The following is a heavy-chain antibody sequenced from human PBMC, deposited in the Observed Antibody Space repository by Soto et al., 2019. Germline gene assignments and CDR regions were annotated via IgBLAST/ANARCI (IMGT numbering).Heavy chain of an antibody. CDR1: GFTFSSYA. V-gene: IGHV3-64D*06. CDR2: ISSEGAST. Sequence: GGSLRLSCSVSGFTFSSYAMHWVRQAPGKGLEYVASISSEGASTYYADSVKGRFIISRDNSKNTLYLQMSSLRAEDTAVYYCVKDRYVDYWGQGILVTVSS. J-gene: IGHJ4*02. CDR3: VKDRYVDY.